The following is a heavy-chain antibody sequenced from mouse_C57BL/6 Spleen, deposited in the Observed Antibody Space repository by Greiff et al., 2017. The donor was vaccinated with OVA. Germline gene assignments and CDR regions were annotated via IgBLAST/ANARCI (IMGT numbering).Heavy chain of an antibody. CDR3: ARENAHGGSYAMDY. Sequence: QVQLQQPGAELVRPGSSVKLSCKASGYTFTSYWMHWVKQRPIQGLEWIGNIDPSDSETHYNQKFKDKATLTVDKSSSTAYMQLSSLTSEDSAVYYCARENAHGGSYAMDYWGQGTSVTVSS. V-gene: IGHV1-52*01. CDR1: GYTFTSYW. J-gene: IGHJ4*01. CDR2: IDPSDSET.